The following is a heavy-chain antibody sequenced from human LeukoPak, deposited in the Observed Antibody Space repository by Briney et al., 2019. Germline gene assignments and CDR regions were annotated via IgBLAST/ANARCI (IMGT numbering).Heavy chain of an antibody. CDR1: GGSFSGYY. Sequence: PSETLSLTCAVYGGSFSGYYWSWIRQPPGKGLEWIGEINHSGSTNYNPSLKSRVTISVDTSKNQFSLKLSSVTAADTAVYYCARYVLRQSPDAFDIWGQGTMVTVSS. CDR3: ARYVLRQSPDAFDI. CDR2: INHSGST. D-gene: IGHD3-3*01. V-gene: IGHV4-34*01. J-gene: IGHJ3*02.